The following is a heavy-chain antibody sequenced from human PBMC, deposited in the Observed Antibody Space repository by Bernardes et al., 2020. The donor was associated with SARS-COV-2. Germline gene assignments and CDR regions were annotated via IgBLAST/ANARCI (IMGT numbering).Heavy chain of an antibody. Sequence: ETLSLTCTVSGGSISSYYWSWIRQPPGKGLEWIGYIYYSGSTNYNPSLKSRVTISVDTSKNQFSLKLSSVTAADTAVYYCARGPHYYDSSGIGGFDYWGQGTLVTVSS. J-gene: IGHJ4*02. D-gene: IGHD3-22*01. CDR1: GGSISSYY. V-gene: IGHV4-59*01. CDR3: ARGPHYYDSSGIGGFDY. CDR2: IYYSGST.